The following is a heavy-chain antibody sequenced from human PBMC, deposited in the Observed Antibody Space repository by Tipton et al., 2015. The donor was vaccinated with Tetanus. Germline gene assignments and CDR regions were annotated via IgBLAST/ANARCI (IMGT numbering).Heavy chain of an antibody. CDR2: ISYDGNSE. CDR1: RFTFSSYG. Sequence: SLRLSCAASRFTFSSYGMHWVRQAPGKGLEWVAVISYDGNSEYYADSVKGRFTISRDNGKNSVYLQMKSLRDEDTAVYYCARDFRPIFGVAQPFDPWGQGTLVTVSS. J-gene: IGHJ5*02. CDR3: ARDFRPIFGVAQPFDP. V-gene: IGHV3-30*03. D-gene: IGHD3-3*01.